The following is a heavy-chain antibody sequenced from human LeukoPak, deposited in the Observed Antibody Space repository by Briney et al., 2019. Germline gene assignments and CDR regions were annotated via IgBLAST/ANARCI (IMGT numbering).Heavy chain of an antibody. J-gene: IGHJ3*02. CDR3: AKDMDARGYYDSSGYYSDAFDI. CDR2: ISGSGGTT. V-gene: IGHV3-23*01. D-gene: IGHD3-22*01. Sequence: GGSLRLSCAASGFTFSSYGMTWVRQVAGRGLEWVSSISGSGGTTHYADSVKGRFTISRDNSKNTLYLQMNSLRAEDTAVYYCAKDMDARGYYDSSGYYSDAFDIWGQGTMVTVSS. CDR1: GFTFSSYG.